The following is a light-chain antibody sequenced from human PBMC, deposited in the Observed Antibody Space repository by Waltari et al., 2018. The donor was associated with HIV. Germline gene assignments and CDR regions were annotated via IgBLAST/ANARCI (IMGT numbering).Light chain of an antibody. CDR1: SSDVGAYNY. CDR2: NVT. V-gene: IGLV2-14*03. Sequence: QSALTQPASVSASPGPSITVSCTGTSSDVGAYNYVSCFQQHPRTAPKLIIYNVTHRPSGVPNRFSGSKAGTTASLTIAGVQADDEADYYCSAYTDSTTCVFGTGTKVTVL. CDR3: SAYTDSTTCV. J-gene: IGLJ1*01.